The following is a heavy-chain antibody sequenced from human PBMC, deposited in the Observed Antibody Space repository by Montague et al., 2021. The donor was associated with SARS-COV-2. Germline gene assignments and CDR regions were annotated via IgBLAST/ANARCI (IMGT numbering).Heavy chain of an antibody. V-gene: IGHV4-34*01. Sequence: SETLSLTCAVYRGSFSDYYWTWIRQSPEKGLEWIGEISHSADTNYSPSLNSRVSMSMDTSNNQFSLRLDSVTAADTAVYYCARDRLVDRARRTGAWIGPWAREPWSPSPQ. CDR1: RGSFSDYY. CDR3: ARDRLVDRARRTGAWIGP. J-gene: IGHJ5*02. CDR2: ISHSADT. D-gene: IGHD3-10*01.